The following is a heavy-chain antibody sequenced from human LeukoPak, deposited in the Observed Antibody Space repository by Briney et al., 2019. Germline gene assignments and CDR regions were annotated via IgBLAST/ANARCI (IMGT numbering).Heavy chain of an antibody. J-gene: IGHJ4*02. V-gene: IGHV3-66*04. CDR3: ARQSSATTTFDS. CDR2: IYSGGTT. Sequence: GGSLRLSCVASGFTVGASYMSWVRQAPGKGLEWVTAIYSGGTTYYADSVKGRFTISSDNSQNTVYLQMDSLRVEDTAAYFCARQSSATTTFDSWGQGTLVTVSS. D-gene: IGHD4-17*01. CDR1: GFTVGASY.